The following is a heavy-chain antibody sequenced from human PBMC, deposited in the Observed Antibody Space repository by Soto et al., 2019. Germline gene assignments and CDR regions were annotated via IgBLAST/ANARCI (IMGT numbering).Heavy chain of an antibody. J-gene: IGHJ4*02. CDR2: IYYSGST. V-gene: IGHV4-59*01. D-gene: IGHD3-10*01. CDR3: ARGPGYYYGSGGVHGHFDY. Sequence: SETLSLTCTVSGGSISSYYWSWIRQPPGKGLEWIGYIYYSGSTNYNPSIKSRVTISVDTSKNQFSLKPSSVTAADTAVYFCARGPGYYYGSGGVHGHFDYWGQGTLVTVSS. CDR1: GGSISSYY.